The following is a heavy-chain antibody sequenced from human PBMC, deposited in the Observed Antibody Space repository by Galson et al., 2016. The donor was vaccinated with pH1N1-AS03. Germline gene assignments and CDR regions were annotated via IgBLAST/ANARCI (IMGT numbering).Heavy chain of an antibody. D-gene: IGHD4-23*01. CDR1: GFTFSSYD. V-gene: IGHV3-23*01. Sequence: SLRLSCAASGFTFSSYDMSWARQAPGKGLEWVSTINGAGSGTFYAESVKGRFTISRDNSKATLYLQMSRLRDEDTAVYYCARAVGGGDSFWGQGTLVTVSA. CDR3: ARAVGGGDSF. J-gene: IGHJ4*02. CDR2: INGAGSGT.